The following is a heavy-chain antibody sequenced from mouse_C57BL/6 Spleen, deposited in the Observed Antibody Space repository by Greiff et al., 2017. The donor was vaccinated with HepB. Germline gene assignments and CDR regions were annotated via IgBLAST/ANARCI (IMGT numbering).Heavy chain of an antibody. CDR1: GYTFTDYN. D-gene: IGHD1-1*01. CDR3: ARGITTVDWYFDV. Sequence: VQLKQSGPELVKPGASVKIPCKASGYTFTDYNMDWVKQSHGKSLEWIGDINPNNGGTIYNQKFKGKATLTVDKSSSTAYMELRSLTSEDTAVYYCARGITTVDWYFDVWGTGTTVTVSS. J-gene: IGHJ1*03. CDR2: INPNNGGT. V-gene: IGHV1-18*01.